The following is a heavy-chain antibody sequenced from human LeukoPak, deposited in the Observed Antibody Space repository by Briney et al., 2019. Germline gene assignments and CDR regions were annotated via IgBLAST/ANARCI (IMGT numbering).Heavy chain of an antibody. CDR3: ARLFGSGWFYFDY. V-gene: IGHV5-51*01. D-gene: IGHD6-19*01. Sequence: GESLRISCEASGYRFTDYWIAWVRQMPGKGLEWMGIIYPPDSDTRYSPSFQGQVTISADKSISTAYLQWNSLKASDTAMYYCARLFGSGWFYFDYWGQGTLVTVSS. CDR1: GYRFTDYW. J-gene: IGHJ4*02. CDR2: IYPPDSDT.